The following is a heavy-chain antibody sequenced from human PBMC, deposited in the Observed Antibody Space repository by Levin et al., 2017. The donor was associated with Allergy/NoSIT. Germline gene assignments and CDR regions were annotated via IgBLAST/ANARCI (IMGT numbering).Heavy chain of an antibody. CDR3: ARQSVLLLGEVSNFDS. CDR1: GGSIHGYY. J-gene: IGHJ4*02. Sequence: SQTLSLTCTVSGGSIHGYYWNWIRQSPGKGLEWIAYISSRGSTNYNPSLKSRVAISVDTSTNQFSLNLNSVTAADTAVYFCARQSVLLLGEVSNFDSWGQGTLVTVSS. V-gene: IGHV4-59*08. CDR2: ISSRGST. D-gene: IGHD3-16*02.